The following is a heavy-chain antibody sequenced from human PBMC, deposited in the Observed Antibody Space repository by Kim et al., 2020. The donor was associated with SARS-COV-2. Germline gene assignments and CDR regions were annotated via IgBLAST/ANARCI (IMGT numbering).Heavy chain of an antibody. J-gene: IGHJ6*02. Sequence: SVKGRFTISRDNSKNTLYLQMNSLRAKDTAVYYCARRIGYGSGFHYGMDVWGQGTTVTVSS. D-gene: IGHD3-10*01. V-gene: IGHV3-53*01. CDR3: ARRIGYGSGFHYGMDV.